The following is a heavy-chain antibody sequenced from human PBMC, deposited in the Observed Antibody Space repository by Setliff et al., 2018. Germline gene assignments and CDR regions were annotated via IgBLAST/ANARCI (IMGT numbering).Heavy chain of an antibody. Sequence: SETLSLTCTVSGGSVSTYYWTWIRQPPGKGLEWIGFVYNSGSTTYNPSLKSRVTISVDTSNNQFSLKLRSVTAADTAVYYCAGDSRRRFDPWGQGTLVTVSS. CDR2: VYNSGST. V-gene: IGHV4-59*02. CDR1: GGSVSTYY. CDR3: AGDSRRRFDP. J-gene: IGHJ5*02.